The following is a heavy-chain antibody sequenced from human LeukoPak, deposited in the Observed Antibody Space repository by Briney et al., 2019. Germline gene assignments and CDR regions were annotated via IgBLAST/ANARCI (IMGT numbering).Heavy chain of an antibody. D-gene: IGHD3-3*01. CDR1: GFTFSNYW. CDR3: ASLRYLEK. J-gene: IGHJ4*02. V-gene: IGHV3-7*01. CDR2: IKEDGSET. Sequence: PGGSLRLSCAGSGFTFSNYWMNWVRQAPGKGLEWVGNIKEDGSETYYVDSVKGRFTISRDNAKNSLYLQMNSLRVGDTAVYYCASLRYLEKRGQRTLVTVSS.